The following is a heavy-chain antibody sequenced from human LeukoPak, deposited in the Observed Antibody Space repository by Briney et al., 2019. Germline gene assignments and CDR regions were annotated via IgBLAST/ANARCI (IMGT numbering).Heavy chain of an antibody. CDR3: TRDRGAYNLYDY. Sequence: PGRSLRLSCTASGFTFGHYAMSWIRQAPGKGLEWVGFIRSKAYGETADYAASVKGRFTISRDDSKAIAYLQMNSLKTEDTAVYHCTRDRGAYNLYDYWGQGTLVTVSS. CDR2: IRSKAYGETA. CDR1: GFTFGHYA. J-gene: IGHJ4*02. D-gene: IGHD1-1*01. V-gene: IGHV3-49*03.